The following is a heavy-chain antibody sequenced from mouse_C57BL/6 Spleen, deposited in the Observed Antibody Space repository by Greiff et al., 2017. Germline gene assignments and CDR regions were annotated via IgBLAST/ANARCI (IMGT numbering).Heavy chain of an antibody. Sequence: QVQLKQSGPELVKPGASVKISCKASGYAFSSSWMNWVKQRPGKGLEWIGRIYPGDGDTNYNGKFKGKATLTADKSSSPAYMQLSSLTSEDSAVYFCARQTGTDYAMDYWGQGTSVTVSS. V-gene: IGHV1-82*01. D-gene: IGHD4-1*01. CDR1: GYAFSSSW. CDR2: IYPGDGDT. J-gene: IGHJ4*01. CDR3: ARQTGTDYAMDY.